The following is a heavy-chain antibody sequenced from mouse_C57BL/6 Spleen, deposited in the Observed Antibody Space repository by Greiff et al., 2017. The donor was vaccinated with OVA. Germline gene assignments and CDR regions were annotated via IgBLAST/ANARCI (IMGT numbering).Heavy chain of an antibody. CDR1: GYAFSSSW. Sequence: VQLQQSGPELVKPGASVKISCKASGYAFSSSWMNWVKQRPGKGLEWIGRIYPGDGDTNYNGKFKGKATLTADKSSSTAYMQLSSLTSEDSAVYFCARENYCGSSLAWFAYWGQGTLVTVSA. D-gene: IGHD1-1*01. CDR2: IYPGDGDT. J-gene: IGHJ3*01. CDR3: ARENYCGSSLAWFAY. V-gene: IGHV1-82*01.